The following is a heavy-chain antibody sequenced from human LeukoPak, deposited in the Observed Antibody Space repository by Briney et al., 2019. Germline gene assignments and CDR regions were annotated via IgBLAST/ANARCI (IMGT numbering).Heavy chain of an antibody. CDR3: ARELSVRGVIRYYGMDV. V-gene: IGHV3-30*04. D-gene: IGHD3-10*01. Sequence: GASLRLSCAASGFTFSSYAMSWVRQAPGKGLEWVAVISYDGSNKYYADSVKGRFTISRDNSKNTLYLQMNGLRAEDTAVYYCARELSVRGVIRYYGMDVWGKGTTVTVSS. CDR1: GFTFSSYA. J-gene: IGHJ6*04. CDR2: ISYDGSNK.